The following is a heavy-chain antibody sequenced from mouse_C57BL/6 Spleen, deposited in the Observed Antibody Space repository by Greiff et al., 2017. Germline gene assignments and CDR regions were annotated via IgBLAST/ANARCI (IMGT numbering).Heavy chain of an antibody. CDR1: GYSFTGYY. V-gene: IGHV1-42*01. CDR2: INPSTGGT. D-gene: IGHD1-1*01. Sequence: VQLQQSGPELVKPGASVKISCKASGYSFTGYYMNWVKQSPEKSLEWIGVINPSTGGTTYNQKFKAKATLTVDKSSSTAYMQLKSLTSEDSAVYYCARRLTTVVAYYFDYWGQGTTLTVSS. CDR3: ARRLTTVVAYYFDY. J-gene: IGHJ2*01.